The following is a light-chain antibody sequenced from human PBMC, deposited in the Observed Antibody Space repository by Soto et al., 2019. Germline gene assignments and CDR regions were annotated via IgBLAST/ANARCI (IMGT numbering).Light chain of an antibody. Sequence: DIKITQSPSSLSASVGERVTITCQASQDISNYLNWYQQKPGKAPKLLIYDASNLETGVPSRFSGSGSGTDFTFTISSLQPEDIATYYCQQYDNLPTFGQGTKVEIK. J-gene: IGKJ1*01. CDR1: QDISNY. CDR2: DAS. V-gene: IGKV1-33*01. CDR3: QQYDNLPT.